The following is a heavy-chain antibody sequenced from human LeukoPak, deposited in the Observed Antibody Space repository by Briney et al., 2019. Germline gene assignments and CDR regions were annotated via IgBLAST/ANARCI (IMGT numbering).Heavy chain of an antibody. D-gene: IGHD3-22*01. CDR3: AREPSGYYDSSGYHDY. CDR1: GGSISGYY. CDR2: IYYSGST. J-gene: IGHJ4*02. V-gene: IGHV4-59*12. Sequence: SETLSLTCTVSGGSISGYYWSWIRQPPGKGLEWIGYIYYSGSTNYNPSLKSRVTMSVDTSKNQFSLKLSSVTAADTAVYYCAREPSGYYDSSGYHDYWGQGTLVTVSS.